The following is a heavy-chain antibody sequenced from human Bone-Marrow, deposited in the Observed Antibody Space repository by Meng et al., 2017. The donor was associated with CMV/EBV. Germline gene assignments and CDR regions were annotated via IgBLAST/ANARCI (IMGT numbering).Heavy chain of an antibody. CDR3: VRDQGGESMIAVLIERFGMDV. CDR2: INQDGNEK. V-gene: IGHV3-7*03. Sequence: GESLKISCAASGFSFSDSWMSWVRQAPGKGLEWVANINQDGNEKKYVDSVKGRLTISRDNSKNNLYLQMNSLTVEDTAVYYCVRDQGGESMIAVLIERFGMDVWGQGTTVTVSS. J-gene: IGHJ6*02. D-gene: IGHD3-22*01. CDR1: GFSFSDSW.